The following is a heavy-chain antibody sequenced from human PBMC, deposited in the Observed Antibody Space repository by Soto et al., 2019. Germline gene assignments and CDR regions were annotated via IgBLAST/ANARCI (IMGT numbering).Heavy chain of an antibody. Sequence: GGSLGLSCASSGFTFSSYSMNWFRHAPGKGLDWVSSISSSSSYIYYAYSVKGRFAISRDNAKNSLYLQMNSLRAEDTAVYYCARGERVPARGMDVWGQGTTVTVSS. CDR1: GFTFSSYS. D-gene: IGHD2-2*01. CDR3: ARGERVPARGMDV. J-gene: IGHJ6*02. CDR2: ISSSSSYI. V-gene: IGHV3-21*01.